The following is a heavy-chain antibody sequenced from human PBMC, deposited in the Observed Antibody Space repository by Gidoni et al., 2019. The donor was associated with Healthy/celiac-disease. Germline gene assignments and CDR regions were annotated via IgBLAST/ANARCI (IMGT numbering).Heavy chain of an antibody. V-gene: IGHV3-23*01. CDR3: AKDDYGDYQISYYYGMDV. J-gene: IGHJ6*02. Sequence: EVQLLESGGGLVQPGGSLRLSCAASGFTFSSYAMSWVRQAPGKGLEWVSAISGSGGSTYYADSVKGRFTISRDNSKNTLYLQMNSLRAEDTAVYYCAKDDYGDYQISYYYGMDVWGQGTTVTVSS. D-gene: IGHD4-17*01. CDR2: ISGSGGST. CDR1: GFTFSSYA.